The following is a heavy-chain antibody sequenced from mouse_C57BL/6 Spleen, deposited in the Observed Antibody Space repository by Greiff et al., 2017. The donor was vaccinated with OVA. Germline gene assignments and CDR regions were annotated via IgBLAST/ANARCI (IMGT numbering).Heavy chain of an antibody. V-gene: IGHV1-52*01. CDR2: IDPSDSET. CDR3: AREEYDYDGVFAY. D-gene: IGHD2-4*01. J-gene: IGHJ3*01. CDR1: GYTFTSYW. Sequence: QVQLQQPGAELVRPGSSVKLSCKASGYTFTSYWMHWVKQRPIQGLEWIGNIDPSDSETHYNQKFKDKATLTVDKSSSTAYMQLSSLTSEDSAVYYCAREEYDYDGVFAYWGQGTLVTVSA.